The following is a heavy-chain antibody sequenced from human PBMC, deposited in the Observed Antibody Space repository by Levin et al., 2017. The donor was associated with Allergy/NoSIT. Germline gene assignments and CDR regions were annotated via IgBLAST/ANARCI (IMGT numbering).Heavy chain of an antibody. CDR1: GFTFSSYG. D-gene: IGHD5-18*01. CDR2: ISYDGSNK. Sequence: GGSLRLSCAASGFTFSSYGMHWVRQAPGKGLEWVAVISYDGSNKYYADSVKGRFTISSDSSKNTLYLQMNSLRAEDTAVYYCANESRYPYGDYWGQGTLVTVSS. CDR3: ANESRYPYGDY. V-gene: IGHV3-30*18. J-gene: IGHJ4*02.